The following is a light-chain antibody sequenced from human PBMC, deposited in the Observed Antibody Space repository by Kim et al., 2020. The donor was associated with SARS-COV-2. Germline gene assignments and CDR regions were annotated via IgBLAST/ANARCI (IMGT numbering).Light chain of an antibody. CDR2: DAS. Sequence: ELVLPQSPATLSLSPGERATLSCRASQSVSSYLSWYQQKPAQPPSLLIYDASNRATGIPARFSGSGSGTDFTPTISSLESSDFAVYYCQQRSNFGQGKQLEIK. J-gene: IGKJ5*01. CDR1: QSVSSY. V-gene: IGKV3-11*01. CDR3: QQRSN.